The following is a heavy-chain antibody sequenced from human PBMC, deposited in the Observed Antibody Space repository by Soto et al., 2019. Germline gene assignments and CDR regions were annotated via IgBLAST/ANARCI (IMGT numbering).Heavy chain of an antibody. D-gene: IGHD2-21*02. CDR3: ARGHIVMVTEILQAGWYDS. CDR2: INPTTCAP. Sequence: ASVKVSCKASGYTFSEYYIHWVRQAPGQGLEWMGWINPTTCAPNYALKFQGRVTMTRDRSTSTAYMELKRLRSDDTAAYFCARGHIVMVTEILQAGWYDSWGQGPQVTVSS. CDR1: GYTFSEYY. V-gene: IGHV1-2*02. J-gene: IGHJ5*01.